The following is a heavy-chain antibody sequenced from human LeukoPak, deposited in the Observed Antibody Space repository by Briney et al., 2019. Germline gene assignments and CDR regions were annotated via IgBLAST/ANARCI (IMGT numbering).Heavy chain of an antibody. Sequence: GESLKISCKGSGYSFTSYWIGWVRQMPGKGLEWMGIIYPGDSDTRYSPSFQGQVTISADKSISTAYLQWSSLKASDTAMYYCARQARFLEWLLGSPNYFDYWGQGTLVTVSS. V-gene: IGHV5-51*01. D-gene: IGHD3-3*01. J-gene: IGHJ4*02. CDR2: IYPGDSDT. CDR3: ARQARFLEWLLGSPNYFDY. CDR1: GYSFTSYW.